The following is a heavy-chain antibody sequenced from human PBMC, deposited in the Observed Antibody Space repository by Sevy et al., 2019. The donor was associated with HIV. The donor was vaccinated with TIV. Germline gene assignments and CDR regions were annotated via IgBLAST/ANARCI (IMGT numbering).Heavy chain of an antibody. Sequence: GGSLRLSCAASGFDFSIYSMSWVRQAPGKGLEWVSTLSFGCGKINYADSVMGRFTISRDNSKGSVYLQMNNMRVEDTAGYYCAREGCTKPHDYWGQGTLVTVSS. V-gene: IGHV3-23*01. CDR1: GFDFSIYS. CDR3: AREGCTKPHDY. CDR2: LSFGCGKI. D-gene: IGHD2-8*01. J-gene: IGHJ4*02.